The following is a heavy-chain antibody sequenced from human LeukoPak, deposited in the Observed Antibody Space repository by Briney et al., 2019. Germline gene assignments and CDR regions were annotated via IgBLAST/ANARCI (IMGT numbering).Heavy chain of an antibody. CDR1: GGSFSGYY. Sequence: SETLSLTCAVYGGSFSGYYWSWIRQPPGKGLEWIGEINHSGSTNYNPSLKSRVTISVDTSKNQFSLKLSSVTAADTAVYYCARGGGDDYWGQGPLVTVSS. J-gene: IGHJ4*02. CDR3: ARGGGDDY. CDR2: INHSGST. D-gene: IGHD3-16*01. V-gene: IGHV4-34*01.